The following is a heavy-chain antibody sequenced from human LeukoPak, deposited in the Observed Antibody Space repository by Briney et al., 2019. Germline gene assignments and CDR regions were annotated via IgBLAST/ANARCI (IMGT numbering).Heavy chain of an antibody. D-gene: IGHD4-11*01. Sequence: PSETLSLTCTVSGGSISSYYWSWIRQPPGKGLEWIGYIYYSGSTNYNPSLKSRVTISVDTSKNQFSLKPSSVTAADTAVYYCARSTVTYGMDVWGQGTTVTVSS. CDR3: ARSTVTYGMDV. V-gene: IGHV4-59*01. CDR2: IYYSGST. J-gene: IGHJ6*02. CDR1: GGSISSYY.